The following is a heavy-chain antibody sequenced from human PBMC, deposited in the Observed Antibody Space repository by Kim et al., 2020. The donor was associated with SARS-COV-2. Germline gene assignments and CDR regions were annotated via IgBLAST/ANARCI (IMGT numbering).Heavy chain of an antibody. CDR2: IYYSGST. J-gene: IGHJ4*02. CDR1: GGSISSYY. D-gene: IGHD6-19*01. CDR3: ARVTSQWLDLGYFDY. V-gene: IGHV4-59*13. Sequence: SETLSLTCTVSGGSISSYYWSWIRQPPGKGLEWIGYIYYSGSTNYNPSLKSRVTISVDTSKNQFSLKLSSVTAADTAVYYCARVTSQWLDLGYFDYWGQGTLVTVSS.